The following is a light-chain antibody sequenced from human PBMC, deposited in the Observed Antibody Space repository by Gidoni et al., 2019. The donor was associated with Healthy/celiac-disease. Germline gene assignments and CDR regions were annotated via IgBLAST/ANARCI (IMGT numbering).Light chain of an antibody. CDR2: GAA. CDR1: QSVSSN. CDR3: QQYNNWPPIT. J-gene: IGKJ5*01. Sequence: EIVMTQSTATLSVSPGERATLSCRPSQSVSSNLACYQQKPGQAPRLLIYGAATKATGIPARFSGSGSGTEFTLTISSLQSEDFAVYYCQQYNNWPPITFGQGTRLEIK. V-gene: IGKV3-15*01.